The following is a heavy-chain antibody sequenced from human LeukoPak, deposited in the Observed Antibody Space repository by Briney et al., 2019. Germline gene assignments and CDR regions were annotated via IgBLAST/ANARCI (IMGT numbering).Heavy chain of an antibody. D-gene: IGHD6-13*01. Sequence: GGSLRLSCAASGFTFSSYDMHWVRQATGKGLEWVSAIGTAGDTYYPGSVKGRFTISRENAKNSLYLQMNSLRAGNTAVYYCARGLRSSWYNYYYYYGMDVWGQGTTVTVSS. CDR3: ARGLRSSWYNYYYYYGMDV. CDR1: GFTFSSYD. CDR2: IGTAGDT. V-gene: IGHV3-13*01. J-gene: IGHJ6*02.